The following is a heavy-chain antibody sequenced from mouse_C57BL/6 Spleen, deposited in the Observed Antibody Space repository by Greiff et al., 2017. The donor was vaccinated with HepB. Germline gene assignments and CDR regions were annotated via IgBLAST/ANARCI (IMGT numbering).Heavy chain of an antibody. CDR3: ARGGTY. CDR1: GFNFKNTH. Sequence: VHVKQSVAELVRPGASVKLSCTASGFNFKNTHMHWVKQRPEQGLEWIGVIGPANGNTKYAPKFQGKATITADTSSNTAYLQLSSLTSEDTAICYCARGGTYWGQGTSVTVSS. V-gene: IGHV14-3*01. D-gene: IGHD3-3*01. J-gene: IGHJ4*01. CDR2: IGPANGNT.